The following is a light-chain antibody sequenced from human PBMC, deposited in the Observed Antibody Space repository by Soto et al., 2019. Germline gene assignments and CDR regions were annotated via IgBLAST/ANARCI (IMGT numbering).Light chain of an antibody. CDR2: EVA. Sequence: QSVLTQPASVSGSAGQSSTISCTGTDSDIGDNNYVSWYQQYPGRAPKLMIYEVANRPSGVSDRFSGSKSGNTASLTILGLQAEDEADYYCRAYSVTNTLGVFGGGTKVTVL. CDR1: DSDIGDNNY. V-gene: IGLV2-14*01. J-gene: IGLJ3*02. CDR3: RAYSVTNTLGV.